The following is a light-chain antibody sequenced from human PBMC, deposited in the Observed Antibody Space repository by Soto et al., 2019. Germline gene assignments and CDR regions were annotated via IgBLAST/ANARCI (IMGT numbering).Light chain of an antibody. V-gene: IGKV1-39*01. Sequence: DIQMTQSPSSLSASVGDRVTITCRASQSISSYLNWYQQKPGKAPKLLIYAASSLQSGVPSRFGGSGSGTDFTLTISSLQPEDFATYYCQQSYDTPHTFGQGTELEIK. CDR2: AAS. J-gene: IGKJ2*01. CDR3: QQSYDTPHT. CDR1: QSISSY.